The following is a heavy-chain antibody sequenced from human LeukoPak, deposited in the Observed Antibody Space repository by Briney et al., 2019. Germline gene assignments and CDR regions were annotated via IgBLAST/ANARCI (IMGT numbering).Heavy chain of an antibody. CDR2: INPNSGGT. CDR3: ARDGGFDCNGMDV. Sequence: GASVKVSCKASGYTFTGYYMHWVRQAPGQGLGWMGWINPNSGGTNYAQKFQGWVTMTRDTSISTAYMELCRLRSDDTAVYYCARDGGFDCNGMDVWGQGTTVTVSS. V-gene: IGHV1-2*04. D-gene: IGHD3-9*01. J-gene: IGHJ6*02. CDR1: GYTFTGYY.